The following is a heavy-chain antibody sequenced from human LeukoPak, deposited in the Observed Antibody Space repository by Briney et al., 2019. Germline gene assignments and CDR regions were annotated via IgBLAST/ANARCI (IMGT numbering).Heavy chain of an antibody. D-gene: IGHD3-22*01. J-gene: IGHJ5*02. CDR3: GRLYDSSTYTNWLDP. Sequence: SQTLSLTCAISGDSVSSNSAAWNWIRQSPSRGLEWLGRTYYRSKWYNDYAVSVKSRITINPDTSKNQFSLQLNSVTPEDTAVYYCGRLYDSSTYTNWLDPWGQGTLVTVSS. V-gene: IGHV6-1*01. CDR1: GDSVSSNSAA. CDR2: TYYRSKWYN.